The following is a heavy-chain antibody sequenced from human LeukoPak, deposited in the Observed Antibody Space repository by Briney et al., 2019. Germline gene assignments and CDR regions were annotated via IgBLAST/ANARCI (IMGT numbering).Heavy chain of an antibody. J-gene: IGHJ4*02. Sequence: ASVKVSCKASGGTFSSYAISWVRQAPGQGLEWMGRIIPILGIANYAQKFQGRVTLTADKSTSTAYMELSSLRSEDTAVYYCAVRLGDIPTNHADDSWGQGTLVTVSS. D-gene: IGHD3-16*01. CDR3: AVRLGDIPTNHADDS. CDR2: IIPILGIA. V-gene: IGHV1-69*04. CDR1: GGTFSSYA.